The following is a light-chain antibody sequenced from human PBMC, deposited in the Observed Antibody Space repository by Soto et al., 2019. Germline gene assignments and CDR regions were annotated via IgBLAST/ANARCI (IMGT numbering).Light chain of an antibody. J-gene: IGKJ1*01. CDR2: ATS. CDR3: QQYNNWWT. V-gene: IGKV3-15*01. CDR1: QSVSSS. Sequence: EIVMTQSPVTLSASPGERATLSCRASQSVSSSLAWYQQKPGQAPRLLIYATSTRATGIPARFSGSGSGTEFTLTISSLQSEDFAVYYCQQYNNWWTFGQGTKVDIK.